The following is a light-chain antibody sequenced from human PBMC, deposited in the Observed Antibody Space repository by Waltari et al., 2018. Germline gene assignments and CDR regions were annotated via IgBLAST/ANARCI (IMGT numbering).Light chain of an antibody. CDR2: EVN. V-gene: IGLV2-8*01. CDR3: SSYGGNNNLL. Sequence: QSALTQPPSTSGSLGQSVTIPCTGPSSDIGGFHYVSWYQQHPGKAPKLMIYEVNKRPSGVPDRFSASKSGNTASLTVSGLQAEDEADYYCSSYGGNNNLLFGGGTKLTVL. CDR1: SSDIGGFHY. J-gene: IGLJ2*01.